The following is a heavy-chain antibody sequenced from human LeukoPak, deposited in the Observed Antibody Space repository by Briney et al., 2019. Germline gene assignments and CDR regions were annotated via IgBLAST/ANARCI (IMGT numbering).Heavy chain of an antibody. Sequence: PGGSLRLSCKASGFTFGDYAISWVRQAPGKGLEWVGFIRSRFYDGTTGYAESVKGRFTISRDDSKTIAYVQMNSLKTEDTAVYYCTRVAMVRGIYYFDYWGQGTLVTVSS. D-gene: IGHD3-10*01. V-gene: IGHV3-49*04. CDR2: IRSRFYDGTT. CDR1: GFTFGDYA. CDR3: TRVAMVRGIYYFDY. J-gene: IGHJ4*02.